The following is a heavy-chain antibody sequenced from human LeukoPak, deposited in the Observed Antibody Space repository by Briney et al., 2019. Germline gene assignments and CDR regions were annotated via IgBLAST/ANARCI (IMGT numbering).Heavy chain of an antibody. D-gene: IGHD3-3*01. Sequence: GGSLRLSCAASGFTFSSYAMHWVRQAPGKGLEWVAVISYDGSNRYYADYVKGRFTISRDNSKNTLYLQMNSLRAEDTAVYYCARVAARGGYYISDSFDYWGQGTLVTVSS. CDR2: ISYDGSNR. J-gene: IGHJ4*02. CDR1: GFTFSSYA. V-gene: IGHV3-30-3*01. CDR3: ARVAARGGYYISDSFDY.